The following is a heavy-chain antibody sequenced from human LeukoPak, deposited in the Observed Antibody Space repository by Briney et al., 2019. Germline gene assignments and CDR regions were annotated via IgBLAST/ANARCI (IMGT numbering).Heavy chain of an antibody. V-gene: IGHV3-30*18. J-gene: IGHJ5*02. CDR3: AKDHGSGSYHDPNWFDP. D-gene: IGHD3-10*01. CDR2: ISYDGSYK. Sequence: PGGSLRLSCAASGFSFSSYGMHCVRQAPGKGLDWVTVISYDGSYKYYAESVKGRFTISRDNSKKTLYLQMNSLRAEDTAVYYCAKDHGSGSYHDPNWFDPWGQGTLVTVSS. CDR1: GFSFSSYG.